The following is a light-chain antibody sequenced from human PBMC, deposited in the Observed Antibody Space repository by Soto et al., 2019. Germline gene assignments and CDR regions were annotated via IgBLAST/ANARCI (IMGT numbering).Light chain of an antibody. CDR3: LQHRSYPLT. V-gene: IGKV1-17*03. CDR1: QGIDNS. Sequence: DIQMTQSPSAMSESVGDRVTITFLASQGIDNSLAWFQQKPGKVPQRLIYAASTLQSGVPSRFSGSGSGTEFTLTISSLQPEDFATYYCLQHRSYPLTCGGGTKGDIK. CDR2: AAS. J-gene: IGKJ4*01.